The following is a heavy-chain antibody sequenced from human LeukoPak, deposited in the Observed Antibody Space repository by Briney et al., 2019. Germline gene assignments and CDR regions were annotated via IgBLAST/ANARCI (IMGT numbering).Heavy chain of an antibody. J-gene: IGHJ4*02. CDR1: GGSISSYY. CDR3: ARHSGSYYYFDY. CDR2: IYYSGST. D-gene: IGHD1-26*01. V-gene: IGHV4-59*01. Sequence: ASETLSLTCTVSGGSISSYYWSWIRQPPGKGLEWIGYIYYSGSTNYNPSLKSRVTIPVDTSKNQFSLKLSSVTAADTAVYYCARHSGSYYYFDYWGQGTLVTVSS.